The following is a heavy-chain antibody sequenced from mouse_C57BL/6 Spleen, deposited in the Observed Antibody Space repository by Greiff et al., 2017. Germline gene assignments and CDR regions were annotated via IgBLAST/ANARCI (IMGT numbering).Heavy chain of an antibody. J-gene: IGHJ3*01. CDR3: AREDDSAWFAY. V-gene: IGHV1-52*01. CDR1: GYTFTSYW. Sequence: QVQLQQSGAELVRPGSSVKLSCKASGYTFTSYWMHWVKQRPIQGLEWIGNIDPSDSETHYNQKFKDKATLTVDKSSSTAYMQLSSLTSEDSAVYYCAREDDSAWFAYWGQGTLVTVSA. CDR2: IDPSDSET. D-gene: IGHD2-13*01.